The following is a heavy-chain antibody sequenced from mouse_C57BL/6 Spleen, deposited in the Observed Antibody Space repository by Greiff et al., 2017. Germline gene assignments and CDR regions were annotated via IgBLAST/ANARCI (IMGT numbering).Heavy chain of an antibody. CDR1: GYTFTSYW. J-gene: IGHJ2*01. CDR2: IYPGSGST. V-gene: IGHV1-55*01. Sequence: VQLQQPGAELVKPGASVKMSCKASGYTFTSYWITWVKQRPGQGLEWIGDIYPGSGSTNYNEKFKSKATLTVDTSSSTAYMQLSSLTSEDSAVYYCARDYYGSSRAFYFDYWGQGTTLTVSS. CDR3: ARDYYGSSRAFYFDY. D-gene: IGHD1-1*01.